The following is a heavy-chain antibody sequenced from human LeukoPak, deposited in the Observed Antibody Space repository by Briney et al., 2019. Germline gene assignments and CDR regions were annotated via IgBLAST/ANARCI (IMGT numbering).Heavy chain of an antibody. D-gene: IGHD3-10*01. CDR1: GGSVRSGNYY. J-gene: IGHJ4*02. CDR3: ARGSYGSGT. Sequence: PSETLSLTCTVSGGSVRSGNYYWSWIRQPAGKGLEWIGRVYTSGSADYNPSLKSRVTISLDTSKNQFSLTLTSVTAADTAVYYCARGSYGSGTWGQGTPVTVSS. V-gene: IGHV4-61*02. CDR2: VYTSGSA.